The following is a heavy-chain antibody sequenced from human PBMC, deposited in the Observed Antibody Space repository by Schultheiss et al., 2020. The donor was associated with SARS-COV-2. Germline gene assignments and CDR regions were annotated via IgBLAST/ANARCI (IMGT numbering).Heavy chain of an antibody. CDR1: GFTVDSNF. V-gene: IGHV3-23*01. CDR2: ISGSGGST. D-gene: IGHD6-13*01. J-gene: IGHJ5*02. CDR3: ARDFYSRTNWFDP. Sequence: GGSLRLSCAVSGFTVDSNFVTWVRQAPGKGLEWVSGISGSGGSTYYADSVKGRFTISRDNSKNTLYLQMNSLRAEDTAVYYCARDFYSRTNWFDPWGQGTLVTVSS.